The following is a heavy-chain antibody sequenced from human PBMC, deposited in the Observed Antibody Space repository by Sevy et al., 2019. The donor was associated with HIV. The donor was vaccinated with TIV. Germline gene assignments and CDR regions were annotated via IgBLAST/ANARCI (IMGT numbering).Heavy chain of an antibody. Sequence: GGSLRLSCAASGFTVTSNYMTWVRQAPGKGLEWVSIVYGGGTTFYADSVKGRFTISRDISKNILHLEMDSLRPEDTAVYYCERDLGADCGDDCFSGWFDPWGQGTLVTVSS. CDR1: GFTVTSNY. D-gene: IGHD2-21*02. J-gene: IGHJ5*02. V-gene: IGHV3-66*02. CDR3: ERDLGADCGDDCFSGWFDP. CDR2: VYGGGTT.